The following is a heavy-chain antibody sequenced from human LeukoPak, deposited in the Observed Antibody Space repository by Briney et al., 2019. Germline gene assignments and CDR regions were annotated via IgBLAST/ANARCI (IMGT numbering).Heavy chain of an antibody. CDR1: GYTFTSYG. V-gene: IGHV1-2*02. CDR2: INPKNGGT. J-gene: IGHJ4*02. CDR3: ARDQNFHDSGGYYGIDC. D-gene: IGHD3-22*01. Sequence: ASVKVSCKASGYTFTSYGISWVRQAPGQGLEWIGWINPKNGGTNYAQKFQDRVTMTRDTSISTAYMELSRLTSDDTAVYYCARDQNFHDSGGYYGIDCWGQGTLVTVSS.